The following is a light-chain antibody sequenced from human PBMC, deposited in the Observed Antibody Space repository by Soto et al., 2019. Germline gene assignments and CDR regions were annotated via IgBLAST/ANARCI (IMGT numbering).Light chain of an antibody. CDR3: QQYDSSPIT. V-gene: IGKV3-20*01. CDR2: GAS. J-gene: IGKJ5*01. Sequence: IVLTQSPGTLSLSPGERATLSCKASQSVSSSYLAWSQQQPGQAPRLLIYGASSRATGIPDRFSGSGSGTDFTLTISRLEPEDFGVYYCQQYDSSPITFGQGTRLEIK. CDR1: QSVSSSY.